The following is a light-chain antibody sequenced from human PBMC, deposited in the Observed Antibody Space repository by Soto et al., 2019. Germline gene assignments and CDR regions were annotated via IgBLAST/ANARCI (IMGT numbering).Light chain of an antibody. J-gene: IGKJ2*01. CDR1: HNIGNW. Sequence: DIQVTQSPSTLSASVGDRVTITCRASHNIGNWLAWYQQIPGKAPTLLIYGASSLQNGVPSRFTGSGSGTEFTLSISSLQPDDVATYYCQQYDSYPYTFGQGTKVEIK. CDR2: GAS. V-gene: IGKV1-5*01. CDR3: QQYDSYPYT.